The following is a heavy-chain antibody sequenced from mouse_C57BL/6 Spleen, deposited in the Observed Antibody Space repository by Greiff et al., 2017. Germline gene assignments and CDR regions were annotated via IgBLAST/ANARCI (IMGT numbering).Heavy chain of an antibody. Sequence: QVQLQQPGAELVKPGASVKLSCKASGYTFTSYWMHWVKQRPGRGLEWIGRFDPNSGGTKYNEKFKSKATLTVDKPSSTAYMELSSLTSEDSAVDYCARSDGYYPCWYFDVWGTGTTVTVSS. D-gene: IGHD2-3*01. J-gene: IGHJ1*03. CDR2: FDPNSGGT. CDR3: ARSDGYYPCWYFDV. V-gene: IGHV1-72*01. CDR1: GYTFTSYW.